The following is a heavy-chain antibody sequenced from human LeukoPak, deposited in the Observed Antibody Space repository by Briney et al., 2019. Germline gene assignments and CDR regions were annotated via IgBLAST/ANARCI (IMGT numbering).Heavy chain of an antibody. Sequence: SGPTLVKPPQTLTLTCTFSGFSLSTSGVGVGWIRQPPGKALEWLALIYWDDDKRYSPSLKSRLTITKDTSKNQVVLTMTYMDPVDTATYYCARVVRGVHFDYWGQGTLVTVSS. V-gene: IGHV2-5*02. J-gene: IGHJ4*02. CDR1: GFSLSTSGVG. CDR3: ARVVRGVHFDY. D-gene: IGHD3-10*01. CDR2: IYWDDDK.